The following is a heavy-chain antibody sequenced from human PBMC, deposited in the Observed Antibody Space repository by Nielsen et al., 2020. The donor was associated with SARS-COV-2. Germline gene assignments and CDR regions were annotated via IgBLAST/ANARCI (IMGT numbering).Heavy chain of an antibody. D-gene: IGHD3-3*01. CDR1: GFTFSSYG. V-gene: IGHV3-30*18. J-gene: IGHJ4*02. CDR2: ISYDGSNK. Sequence: GESLKISCAASGFTFSSYGMHWVRQAPGKGLEWVAIISYDGSNKYYADSVKGRFTISRDNSKNTLYLQMNSLRAEDTAVYYCAKEAYYDFWSGSPAGMYFFDYWGQGTLVTVSS. CDR3: AKEAYYDFWSGSPAGMYFFDY.